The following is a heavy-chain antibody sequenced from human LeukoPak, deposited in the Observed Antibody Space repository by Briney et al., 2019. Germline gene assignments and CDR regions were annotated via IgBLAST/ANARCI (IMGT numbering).Heavy chain of an antibody. J-gene: IGHJ4*02. CDR3: ASRLYCSNTRCRNFPFAY. Sequence: SVKVSCKASGGTFSSYAINWVRQAPGQGLEWMGGIIPIFDTANYAQKFQDRVAITADESTSTAYMELSSLRSEDTAIYYCASRLYCSNTRCRNFPFAYWGQGTLVTVSS. CDR1: GGTFSSYA. CDR2: IIPIFDTA. V-gene: IGHV1-69*13. D-gene: IGHD2-2*01.